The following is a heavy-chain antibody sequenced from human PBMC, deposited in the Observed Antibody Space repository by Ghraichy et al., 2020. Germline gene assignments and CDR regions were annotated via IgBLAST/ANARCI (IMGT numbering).Heavy chain of an antibody. D-gene: IGHD6-19*01. Sequence: SLRLSCTASGFTFGDYAMSWFRPAPGKGLEWVSFIRSKAYGGTTEYAASVKGRFTISRDDSKSIAYLQMNSLKTEDTAVYYCTRGIAVAGTPFDYWGQGTLVAVSS. CDR1: GFTFGDYA. CDR2: IRSKAYGGTT. J-gene: IGHJ4*02. V-gene: IGHV3-49*03. CDR3: TRGIAVAGTPFDY.